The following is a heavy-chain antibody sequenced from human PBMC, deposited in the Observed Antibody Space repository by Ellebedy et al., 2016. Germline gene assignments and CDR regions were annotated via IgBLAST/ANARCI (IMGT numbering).Heavy chain of an antibody. D-gene: IGHD1-14*01. V-gene: IGHV3-30*03. J-gene: IGHJ3*01. CDR1: RFIVRPYA. CDR3: VTRHNGAFDF. Sequence: GESLKISXAASRFIVRPYAIHWVRQAPGKGLEWVAVISDDGEDKDYADSVKGRFTISRDNSKNTLYLQMSGLGAEDTAVYYCVTRHNGAFDFWGQGTMVTVSS. CDR2: ISDDGEDK.